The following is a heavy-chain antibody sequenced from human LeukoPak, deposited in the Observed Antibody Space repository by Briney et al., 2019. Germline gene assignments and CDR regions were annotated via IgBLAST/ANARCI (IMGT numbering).Heavy chain of an antibody. Sequence: GGSLRLSCAASGFTVSSNYMSWVRQAPGKGLEWVSSISSSSSYIYYADSVKGRFTISRDNAKNSLYLQMNSLRAEDTAVYYCARANYYDSTIDYWGQGTLVTVSS. J-gene: IGHJ4*02. CDR2: ISSSSSYI. CDR3: ARANYYDSTIDY. D-gene: IGHD3-22*01. CDR1: GFTVSSNY. V-gene: IGHV3-21*01.